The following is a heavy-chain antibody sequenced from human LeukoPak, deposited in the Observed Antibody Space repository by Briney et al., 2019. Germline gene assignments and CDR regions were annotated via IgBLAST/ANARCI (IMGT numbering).Heavy chain of an antibody. D-gene: IGHD6-13*01. V-gene: IGHV1-24*01. J-gene: IGHJ4*02. CDR2: FDPEDAEDGEA. CDR1: GYTVTELS. CDR3: TTGKIYCSSCSDDY. Sequence: GASWKFSCKVSGYTVTELSMDWVRHAPGKGLEWMGGFDPEDAEDGEAIYAQKFQGRVTMTEDTSTDTAYMELSSLRSEDTAVYYCTTGKIYCSSCSDDYWGQGTLVTVSS.